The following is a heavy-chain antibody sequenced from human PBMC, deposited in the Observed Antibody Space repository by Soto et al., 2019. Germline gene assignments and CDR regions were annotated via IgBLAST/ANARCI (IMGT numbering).Heavy chain of an antibody. V-gene: IGHV4-31*03. CDR1: GGSISSGGYY. J-gene: IGHJ4*02. D-gene: IGHD3-16*01. CDR2: IYYSGST. CDR3: ARNALRGPGSDY. Sequence: SGTLSLTCTVSGGSISSGGYYWSWIRQHPGKGLEWIGYIYYSGSTYYNPSLKSRVTISVDTSKNQFSLKLSSVTAADTSVYSCARNALRGPGSDYWGQGTLVPVSS.